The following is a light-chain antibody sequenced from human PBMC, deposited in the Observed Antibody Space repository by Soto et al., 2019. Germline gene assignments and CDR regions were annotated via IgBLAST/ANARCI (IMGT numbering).Light chain of an antibody. CDR3: QQYKSYPYS. CDR1: QTISSW. V-gene: IGKV1-5*03. Sequence: DIQMTQSPSTLSGSVGDRVTITCRASQTISSWLAWYQQKPGKAPKLLIYKASTLKSGVPSRFSGSGSETEFTLTIGSLQPDDFATYYCQQYKSYPYSFGQGTKLEIK. CDR2: KAS. J-gene: IGKJ2*01.